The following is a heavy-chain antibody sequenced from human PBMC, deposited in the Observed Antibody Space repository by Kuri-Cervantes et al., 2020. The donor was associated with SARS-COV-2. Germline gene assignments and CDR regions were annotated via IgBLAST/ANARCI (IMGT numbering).Heavy chain of an antibody. CDR3: ARTTYGDYYWYGMDV. V-gene: IGHV3-30*03. J-gene: IGHJ6*02. CDR1: GFTFSSYG. Sequence: GGSLRLSCAASGFTFSSYGMHWVRQAPGKGLEWVAVISYDGSNKYYADSVKGRFTISRDNAKNSLYLHMTSLRAEDTAVYYCARTTYGDYYWYGMDVWGQGTTVTVSS. CDR2: ISYDGSNK. D-gene: IGHD4-17*01.